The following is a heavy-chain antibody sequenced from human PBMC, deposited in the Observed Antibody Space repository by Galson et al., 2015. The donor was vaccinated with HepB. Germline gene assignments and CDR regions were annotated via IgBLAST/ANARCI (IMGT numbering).Heavy chain of an antibody. CDR1: GFTFSTYA. D-gene: IGHD3-22*01. Sequence: SLRLSCAASGFTFSTYAMSWVRQAPGKGLEWISATSDGGAGTAYADSVRGRFTISRDNSKNTLYLQLNSLRVEDTAIYYCAKPLYDNSGWIYYYGDWGQGTPVTVSS. CDR3: AKPLYDNSGWIYYYGD. J-gene: IGHJ4*02. CDR2: TSDGGAGT. V-gene: IGHV3-23*01.